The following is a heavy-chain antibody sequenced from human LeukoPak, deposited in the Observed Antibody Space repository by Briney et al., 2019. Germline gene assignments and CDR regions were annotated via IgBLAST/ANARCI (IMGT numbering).Heavy chain of an antibody. CDR3: ARVVPGARGFYYYYYMDV. J-gene: IGHJ6*03. Sequence: GASVKVSCKASGYTFTGYYMHWVRQAPGQGLEWMGWINPNSGGTNYAQKFQGRVTMTRDTSISTAYMELSRLRSDDTAEYYCARVVPGARGFYYYYYMDVWGKGTTVTVSS. CDR1: GYTFTGYY. CDR2: INPNSGGT. V-gene: IGHV1-2*02. D-gene: IGHD2-2*01.